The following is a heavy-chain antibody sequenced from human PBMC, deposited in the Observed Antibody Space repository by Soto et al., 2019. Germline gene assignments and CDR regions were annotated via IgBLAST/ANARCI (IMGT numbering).Heavy chain of an antibody. CDR1: GDTFTTNS. V-gene: IGHV1-69*06. CDR3: ARGLLYATTYFDY. J-gene: IGHJ4*02. Sequence: QVQLVQSGAEVKKPGSSVKVSCKASGDTFTTNSLNWVRQAPGQGLEWMGGIIPVVGTTKYAQKYQDRVTITGDKSTNTAYMALSSLRSDDTAVYYCARGLLYATTYFDYWGKGIPVIVYS. CDR2: IIPVVGTT. D-gene: IGHD2-8*01.